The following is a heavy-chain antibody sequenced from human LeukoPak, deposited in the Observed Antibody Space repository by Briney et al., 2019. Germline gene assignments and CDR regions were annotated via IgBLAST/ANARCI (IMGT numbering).Heavy chain of an antibody. D-gene: IGHD5-18*01. J-gene: IGHJ4*02. CDR2: IYNSGST. CDR1: GGSIRSYL. V-gene: IGHV4-59*01. Sequence: PSETLSLTCTVSGGSIRSYLWSWIRQFPGKGLEWTGYIYNSGSTNYNPSLKSRVTISKDTSKNQFSLKLSSVTAADTAVYYCARVGAAMDNFDYWGQGTLVTVS. CDR3: ARVGAAMDNFDY.